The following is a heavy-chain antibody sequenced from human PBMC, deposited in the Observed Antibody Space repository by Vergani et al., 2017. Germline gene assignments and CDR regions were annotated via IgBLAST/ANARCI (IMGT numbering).Heavy chain of an antibody. CDR1: GYTFTSYD. CDR2: MNPNSGNT. V-gene: IGHV1-8*01. CDR3: ARAPSIAARSYYYYYMDV. Sequence: QVQLVQSGAEVKKPGASVKVSCKASGYTFTSYDINWVRQATGQGLEWMGWMNPNSGNTGYAQKFQGRVTMTRNTSISTAYMELSSLRSEDTAVYYCARAPSIAARSYYYYYMDVWGKGTTVTVSS. J-gene: IGHJ6*03. D-gene: IGHD6-6*01.